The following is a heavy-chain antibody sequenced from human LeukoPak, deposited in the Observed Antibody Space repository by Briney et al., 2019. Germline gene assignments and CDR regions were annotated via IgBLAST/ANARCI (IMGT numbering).Heavy chain of an antibody. D-gene: IGHD5-12*01. V-gene: IGHV4-4*07. CDR1: GGSISSYY. Sequence: SETLSLTCTVSGGSISSYYWSWIRQPAGKGLEWIGRIYTSGSTNYNPSLKSRVTMSVDTSKNQFSLKLSSVTAADTAVYYCAATDIVATIPPNWFDPWGQGTLVTVSS. CDR2: IYTSGST. J-gene: IGHJ5*02. CDR3: AATDIVATIPPNWFDP.